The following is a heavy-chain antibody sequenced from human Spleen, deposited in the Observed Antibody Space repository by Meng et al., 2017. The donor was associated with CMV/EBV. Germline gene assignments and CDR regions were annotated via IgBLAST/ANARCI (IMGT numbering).Heavy chain of an antibody. J-gene: IGHJ4*02. Sequence: VHRRNYYWSRIRQTPGKGLEWIGYIFYSGRTNYNPSLKSRVTISIDTSKNQFSLKLSSVTAADTAVYYCARENDFWSGYYMIDSWGQGTLVTVSS. CDR3: ARENDFWSGYYMIDS. V-gene: IGHV4-61*01. D-gene: IGHD3-3*01. CDR1: VHRRNYY. CDR2: IFYSGRT.